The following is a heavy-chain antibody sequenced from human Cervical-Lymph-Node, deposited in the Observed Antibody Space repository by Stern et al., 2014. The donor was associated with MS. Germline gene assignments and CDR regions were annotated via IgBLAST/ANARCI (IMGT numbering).Heavy chain of an antibody. CDR1: SGSISSGGYD. CDR2: IFSSGSP. V-gene: IGHV4-31*03. D-gene: IGHD3-10*01. CDR3: AREHYYGAGSQHGMDV. J-gene: IGHJ6*02. Sequence: QVQLQESGPGLVKPSQTLSLTCTVSSGSISSGGYDWAWIRQYPRRGLGWIGYIFSSGSPFYNPSLKSRVTISLDTSKNQFFLRLTSVTAADTAVYYCAREHYYGAGSQHGMDVWGQGTTVTVSS.